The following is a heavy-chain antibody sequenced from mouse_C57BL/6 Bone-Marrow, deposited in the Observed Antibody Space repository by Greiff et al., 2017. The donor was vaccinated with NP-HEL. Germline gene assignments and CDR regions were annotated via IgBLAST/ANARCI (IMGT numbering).Heavy chain of an antibody. CDR3: ARQGGNYWYFDV. CDR1: GFTISDYY. J-gene: IGHJ1*03. Sequence: EVKVVESGGGLVQPGGSLKLSCAASGFTISDYYMYWVRQTPEKRLEWVAYISNGGGSTYYPDTVKGRFTISRDNAKNTLYLQMSRLKSEDTAMYYCARQGGNYWYFDVWGTGTTVTVSS. V-gene: IGHV5-12*01. D-gene: IGHD2-1*01. CDR2: ISNGGGST.